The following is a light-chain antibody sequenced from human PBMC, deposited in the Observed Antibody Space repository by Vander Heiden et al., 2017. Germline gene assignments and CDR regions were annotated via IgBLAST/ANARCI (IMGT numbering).Light chain of an antibody. CDR1: SSDIGDHDH. Sequence: QPALTQPASVPGSPGQSITISCTGTSSDIGDHDHVSWYQQHPGKVPKVIIYEVSKRPSGVSNRFSGSKSGNTASLTISGLQAEDDADYYCCSYTRSSTLVFGTGTKVTAL. V-gene: IGLV2-14*01. CDR2: EVS. CDR3: CSYTRSSTLV. J-gene: IGLJ1*01.